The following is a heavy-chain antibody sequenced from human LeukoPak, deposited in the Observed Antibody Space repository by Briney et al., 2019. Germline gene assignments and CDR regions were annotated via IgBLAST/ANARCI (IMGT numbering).Heavy chain of an antibody. D-gene: IGHD6-19*01. CDR3: ARVKQWPVSFDY. CDR2: INSDGSST. J-gene: IGHJ4*02. V-gene: IGHV3-74*01. Sequence: GGSLRLSCAASGFTFDDYTMHWVRQAPGKGLVWVSRINSDGSSTSYADSVKGRSTISRDNAKNTLYLQMNSLRAEDTAVYYCARVKQWPVSFDYWGQGTLVTVSS. CDR1: GFTFDDYT.